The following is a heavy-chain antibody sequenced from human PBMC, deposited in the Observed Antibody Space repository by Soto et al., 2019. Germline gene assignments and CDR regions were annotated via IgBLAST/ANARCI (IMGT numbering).Heavy chain of an antibody. CDR2: IKQDGSEK. Sequence: GGALRLSCAASGFTFGSYWMSWVRQAPGKGLEWVANIKQDGSEKYYADSVKGRFTVSRDNANNSVFLQMNGLRPEDTAMYYCARDLRGHYGPWGQGTMVTGSS. CDR1: GFTFGSYW. D-gene: IGHD4-17*01. V-gene: IGHV3-7*01. CDR3: ARDLRGHYGP. J-gene: IGHJ3*01.